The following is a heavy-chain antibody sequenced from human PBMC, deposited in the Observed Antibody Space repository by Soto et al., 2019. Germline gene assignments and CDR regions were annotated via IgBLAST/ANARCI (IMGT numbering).Heavy chain of an antibody. CDR2: INAGNGNT. CDR3: ARGLRYSGYDWSY. Sequence: ASVKVSCKASGYTFTSYAMHWVRQAPGQRLEWMGWINAGNGNTKYSQKFQGRVTITRDTSASTAYMELSSLRSEDTAVYYCARGLRYSGYDWSYWGQGTLVTVSS. V-gene: IGHV1-3*01. J-gene: IGHJ4*02. CDR1: GYTFTSYA. D-gene: IGHD5-12*01.